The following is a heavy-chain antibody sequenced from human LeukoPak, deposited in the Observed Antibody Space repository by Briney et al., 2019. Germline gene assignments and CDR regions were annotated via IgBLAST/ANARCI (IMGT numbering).Heavy chain of an antibody. J-gene: IGHJ3*02. CDR2: ISYDGSNK. D-gene: IGHD3-22*01. Sequence: GGSLRLSCAASGFTFSSYAMHWVRQAPGKGLEWVAVISYDGSNKYYADSVKGRFTISRDNSKNTLYLQMNSLRAEDTAVYYCAKDYYYDPVDAFDIWGQGTMVTVSS. V-gene: IGHV3-30*14. CDR3: AKDYYYDPVDAFDI. CDR1: GFTFSSYA.